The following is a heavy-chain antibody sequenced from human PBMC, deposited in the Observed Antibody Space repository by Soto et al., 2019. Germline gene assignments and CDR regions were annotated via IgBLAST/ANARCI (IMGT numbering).Heavy chain of an antibody. CDR1: GGSISSGGYY. Sequence: QVQLQESGPGLVKPSQTLSITCTVSGGSISSGGYYWSGLRQHPGKGLEWIGYIYYSGSTYYNPPIKSGVTTAVDTSKNQFSLKLSSVTAADTAVYYCARTGYCSSTSCYGTYYFDYWGQGTLVTVSS. V-gene: IGHV4-31*03. J-gene: IGHJ4*02. CDR2: IYYSGST. CDR3: ARTGYCSSTSCYGTYYFDY. D-gene: IGHD2-2*01.